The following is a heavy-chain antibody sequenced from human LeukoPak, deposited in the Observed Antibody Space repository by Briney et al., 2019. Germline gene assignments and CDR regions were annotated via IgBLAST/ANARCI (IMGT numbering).Heavy chain of an antibody. D-gene: IGHD2-2*01. CDR3: AKGGEYQLPGDY. Sequence: GGSLRLSCAASGFTFNNYAMSWVRQAPGKGLEWVSTISSSGANTYYADSVKGRFTISGDNSKNTLYPQMNSLRAEDTAVYYCAKGGEYQLPGDYWGQGTLVTVSS. CDR1: GFTFNNYA. V-gene: IGHV3-23*01. CDR2: ISSSGANT. J-gene: IGHJ4*02.